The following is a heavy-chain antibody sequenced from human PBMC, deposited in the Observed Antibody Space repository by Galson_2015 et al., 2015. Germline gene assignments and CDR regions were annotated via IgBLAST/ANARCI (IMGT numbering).Heavy chain of an antibody. D-gene: IGHD3-22*01. J-gene: IGHJ2*01. Sequence: SLRLSCAASGFTFSSYAMSWVRQAPGKGLEWVSAISGSGGSTYYADSVKGRFTISRDNSKNTLYLQMNSLRAEDTAVYYCATDYYDSSGYGHWYFDLWGRGTLVTVSS. V-gene: IGHV3-23*01. CDR1: GFTFSSYA. CDR2: ISGSGGST. CDR3: ATDYYDSSGYGHWYFDL.